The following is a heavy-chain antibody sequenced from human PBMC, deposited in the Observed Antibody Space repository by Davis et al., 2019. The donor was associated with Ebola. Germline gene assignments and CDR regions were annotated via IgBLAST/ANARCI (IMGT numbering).Heavy chain of an antibody. V-gene: IGHV4-59*08. CDR2: IYYSGST. CDR3: AVAVAGDTFDY. D-gene: IGHD6-19*01. CDR1: GGSISSYY. Sequence: PSETLSLTCTVSGGSISSYYWSWIRQPPGKGLEWIGYIYYSGSTNYNPSLKSRVIISVDTSKNQFSLKLSSVTAADTAVYYCAVAVAGDTFDYWGQGTLVTVSS. J-gene: IGHJ4*02.